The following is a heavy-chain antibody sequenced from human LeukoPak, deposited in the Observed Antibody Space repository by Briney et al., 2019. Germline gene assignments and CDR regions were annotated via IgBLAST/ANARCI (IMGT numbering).Heavy chain of an antibody. Sequence: SETLSLTCAVYGGSFSGYYWSWIRQPPGKGLEWIGEINHSGSTYYNPSLKSRVTISVDTSKNQFSLKLSSVTAADTAVYYCARDQDYIWFDPWGQGTLVSVSS. CDR1: GGSFSGYY. CDR2: INHSGST. CDR3: ARDQDYIWFDP. V-gene: IGHV4-34*01. D-gene: IGHD3/OR15-3a*01. J-gene: IGHJ5*02.